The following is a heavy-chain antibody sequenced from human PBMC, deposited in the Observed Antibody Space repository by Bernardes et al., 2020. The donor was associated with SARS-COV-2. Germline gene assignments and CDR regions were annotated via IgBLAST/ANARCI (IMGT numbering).Heavy chain of an antibody. CDR3: ARVAVGSTIFGERVVYMDV. D-gene: IGHD3-3*01. V-gene: IGHV4-38-2*01. Sequence: SETLSLTCAVSGYSISSGYYWGWIRQPPGKGLEWIGSIYHSGSTYYNPSLKSRVTISVDTSKNQFSLKLSSVTAADTAVYYCARVAVGSTIFGERVVYMDVWGKGTTVTVSS. J-gene: IGHJ6*03. CDR2: IYHSGST. CDR1: GYSISSGYY.